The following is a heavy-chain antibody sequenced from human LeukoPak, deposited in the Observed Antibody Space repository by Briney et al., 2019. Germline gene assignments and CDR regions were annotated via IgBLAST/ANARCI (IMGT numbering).Heavy chain of an antibody. CDR1: GFTFSSYG. CDR3: ARGEGGIAAAGTDF. D-gene: IGHD6-13*01. V-gene: IGHV3-30*03. J-gene: IGHJ4*02. Sequence: GGSLRLSCAASGFTFSSYGMHWVRQAPGKGLEWVAVISYDGSNKYYADSVKGRFTISRDNSKNTLYLQMNSLRAEDTAVYYCARGEGGIAAAGTDFWGQGTLVTLSS. CDR2: ISYDGSNK.